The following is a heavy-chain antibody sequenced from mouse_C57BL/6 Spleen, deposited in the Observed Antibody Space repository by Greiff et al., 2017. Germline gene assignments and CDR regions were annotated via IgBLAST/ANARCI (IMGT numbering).Heavy chain of an antibody. CDR3: ARHGGSPFPY. Sequence: EVKVVESGGDLVKPGGSLKLSCAASGFTFSSYGMSWVRQTPDKRLEWVATISSGGSYTYYPDSVKGRFTISRDNAKNTLYLQMSSLKSEDTAMYYCARHGGSPFPYWGQGTLVTVSA. CDR1: GFTFSSYG. D-gene: IGHD1-1*02. CDR2: ISSGGSYT. J-gene: IGHJ3*01. V-gene: IGHV5-6*01.